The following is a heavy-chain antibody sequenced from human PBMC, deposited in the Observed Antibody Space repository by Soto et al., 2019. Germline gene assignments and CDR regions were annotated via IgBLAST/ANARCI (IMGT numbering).Heavy chain of an antibody. V-gene: IGHV3-30-3*01. CDR3: ARTKVTNENWFDP. CDR1: GFTFSSYA. CDR2: ISYDGSNK. Sequence: QVQLVESGGGVVQPGRSLRLSCAASGFTFSSYAMHWVRQAPGKGLEWVAVISYDGSNKYYADSVKGRFTISRDNSKNTLYLQMNSLRAEDTAVYYCARTKVTNENWFDPWGQGTLVNVSS. J-gene: IGHJ5*02. D-gene: IGHD4-17*01.